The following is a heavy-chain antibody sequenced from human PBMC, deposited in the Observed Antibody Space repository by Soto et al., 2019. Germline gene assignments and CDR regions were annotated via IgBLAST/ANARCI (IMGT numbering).Heavy chain of an antibody. CDR2: ISENGGSRGGT. D-gene: IGHD2-21*01. Sequence: GGSLRLSCAASGFTFNNSAMTWVRQAPGQGLEWVASISENGGSRGGTYYADSMKGRFTISRDNSKNTLYLQVDSLTGADTAVYYCASAKAVVIAPLGIWGQGALVTVSS. CDR1: GFTFNNSA. V-gene: IGHV3-23*01. J-gene: IGHJ3*02. CDR3: ASAKAVVIAPLGI.